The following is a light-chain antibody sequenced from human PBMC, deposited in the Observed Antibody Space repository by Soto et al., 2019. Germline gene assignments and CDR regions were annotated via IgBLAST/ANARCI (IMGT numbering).Light chain of an antibody. CDR1: TGAVTNGHY. CDR2: DTT. V-gene: IGLV7-46*01. J-gene: IGLJ1*01. Sequence: GVTHEPSLSVSPGGTGTLTCGSSTGAVTNGHYPYWFQQKPGQAPRTLIYDTTNRHSWTPARFSGSLLGGKAALTLSGAQPEDEAEYYCLLSYNGPYVFGTGTKVTVL. CDR3: LLSYNGPYV.